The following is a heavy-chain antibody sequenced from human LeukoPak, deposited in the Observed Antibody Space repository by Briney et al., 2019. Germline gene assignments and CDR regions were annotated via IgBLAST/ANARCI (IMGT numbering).Heavy chain of an antibody. Sequence: ASVKVSCKASGYTFTSYGISWVRQAPGQGLEWMGWISAYNGNTNYAQKLQGRVTMTTDTSTSTAYMELRSLRSDDTAVYYCALGDSSGYRALYYYYGMDVWGQGTTVTVSS. CDR3: ALGDSSGYRALYYYYGMDV. J-gene: IGHJ6*02. V-gene: IGHV1-18*01. CDR2: ISAYNGNT. D-gene: IGHD3-22*01. CDR1: GYTFTSYG.